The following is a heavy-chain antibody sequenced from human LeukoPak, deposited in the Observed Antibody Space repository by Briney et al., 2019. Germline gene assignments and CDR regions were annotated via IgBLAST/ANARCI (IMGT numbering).Heavy chain of an antibody. CDR3: ARDINYYDSSGYYKDY. D-gene: IGHD3-22*01. CDR2: ISGSGSHT. Sequence: GGSLRLSCAASGITFTNSAVSWVRQAPGKGLEWVSAISGSGSHTYYADAVKGRFTVSRDNAKNTLYLQMNSLRAEDTAVYYCARDINYYDSSGYYKDYWGQGTLVTVSS. V-gene: IGHV3-23*01. J-gene: IGHJ4*02. CDR1: GITFTNSA.